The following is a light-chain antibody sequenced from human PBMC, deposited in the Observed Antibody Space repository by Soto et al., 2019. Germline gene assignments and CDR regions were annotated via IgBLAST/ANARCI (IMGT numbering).Light chain of an antibody. Sequence: QSALTQPASVSGSPGQSITISCTGTSSDVGGYNSVSWYQHHPGKAPKLMIYNVSNRPSVVSNRFSGSKSGNTASLTISGLQAEDEADYYCSSYTSSSTYVFGTGTKVTVL. J-gene: IGLJ1*01. CDR2: NVS. CDR3: SSYTSSSTYV. CDR1: SSDVGGYNS. V-gene: IGLV2-14*03.